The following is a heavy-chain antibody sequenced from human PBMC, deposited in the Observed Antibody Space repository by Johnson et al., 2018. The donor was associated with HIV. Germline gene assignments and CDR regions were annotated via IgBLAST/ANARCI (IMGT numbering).Heavy chain of an antibody. Sequence: MLLVESGGGVVRPGGSLRLSCAASGFTFDDHGMSWVRQVPGKGLEWVSAISGSGGSTYYADSVKGRFTISRDNAKNTLYLQRNSLRAEDTAVYYCAKAGDLYCSSTSCYVGAFDIWGQGTMVTVSS. CDR3: AKAGDLYCSSTSCYVGAFDI. J-gene: IGHJ3*02. D-gene: IGHD2-2*01. CDR1: GFTFDDHG. CDR2: ISGSGGST. V-gene: IGHV3-23*04.